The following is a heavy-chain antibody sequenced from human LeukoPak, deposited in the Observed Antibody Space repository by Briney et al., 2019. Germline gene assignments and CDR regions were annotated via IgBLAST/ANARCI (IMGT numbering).Heavy chain of an antibody. D-gene: IGHD3-10*01. CDR3: AKSNGYGLVGI. Sequence: SETLSLTCTVSGVSISSVTYYWGWVRQPPGTGLEWIGSMSFSGSTYYNPSLKSRVTMSLDTSKNQFSLKLTSVTAADTAVYYCAKSNGYGLVGIWGQGTMVTVSS. V-gene: IGHV4-39*07. J-gene: IGHJ3*02. CDR2: MSFSGST. CDR1: GVSISSVTYY.